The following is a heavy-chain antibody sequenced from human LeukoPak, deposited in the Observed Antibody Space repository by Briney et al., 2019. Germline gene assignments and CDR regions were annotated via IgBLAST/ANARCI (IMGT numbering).Heavy chain of an antibody. Sequence: ASVKVSCKASGYTFTSYGISWVRQARGQRLEWIGWIVVGSGNTNYAQKFQERVTITRDMSTNTVYMEVNNLRSEDTAVYYCAAEVPSHDIWSEFYRWFDPWGQGTLVTVSS. CDR2: IVVGSGNT. CDR1: GYTFTSYG. D-gene: IGHD3-3*01. CDR3: AAEVPSHDIWSEFYRWFDP. J-gene: IGHJ5*02. V-gene: IGHV1-58*02.